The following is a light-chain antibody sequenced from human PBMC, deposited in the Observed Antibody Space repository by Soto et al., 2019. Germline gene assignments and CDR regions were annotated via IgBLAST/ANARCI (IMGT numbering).Light chain of an antibody. J-gene: IGLJ2*01. CDR3: SSYGGSDNFVI. V-gene: IGLV2-8*01. CDR2: EVN. CDR1: SSDVGGYKY. Sequence: QSVLTQPPSASGSPGQLVTISCTGTSSDVGGYKYVSWYQQYPGKAPKVMIFEVNKRPSGVPDRFSGSKSGNTAFLTVSGLQAEDEADYYCSSYGGSDNFVIFGGGTQLTVL.